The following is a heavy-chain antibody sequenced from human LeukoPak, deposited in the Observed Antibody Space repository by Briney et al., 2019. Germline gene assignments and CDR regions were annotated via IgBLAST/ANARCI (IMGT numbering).Heavy chain of an antibody. CDR3: ARDMGEYYDFWSGYYSSGGAFDI. J-gene: IGHJ3*02. CDR1: GFTFSSYW. CDR2: INSDGSST. D-gene: IGHD3-3*01. V-gene: IGHV3-74*01. Sequence: GGSLRLSCAASGFTFSSYWMHWVRQAPGKGLVWVSRINSDGSSTSYADSVKGRFTISRDNAKNTLYLQMDSLIAEDTAVYYCARDMGEYYDFWSGYYSSGGAFDIWGQGTMVTVSS.